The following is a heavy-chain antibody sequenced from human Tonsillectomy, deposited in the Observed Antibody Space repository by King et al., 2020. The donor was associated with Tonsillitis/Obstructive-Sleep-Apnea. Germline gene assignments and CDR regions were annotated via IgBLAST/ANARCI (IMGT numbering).Heavy chain of an antibody. Sequence: VQLVESGGGLVQPGGSLRLSCAASGFTFSSYSMNWVRQAPGKGLEWVSYISSSSSTIYYADSVKGRFTISRDNAKNSLYLQMNSLRDEDTAVYYCARDRRITIFGVSPHDRWSGYYDYWGQGTLVTVSS. CDR2: ISSSSSTI. CDR1: GFTFSSYS. CDR3: ARDRRITIFGVSPHDRWSGYYDY. V-gene: IGHV3-48*02. D-gene: IGHD3-3*01. J-gene: IGHJ4*02.